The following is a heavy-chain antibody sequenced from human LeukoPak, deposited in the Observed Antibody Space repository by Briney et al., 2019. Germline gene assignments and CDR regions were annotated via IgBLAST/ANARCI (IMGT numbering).Heavy chain of an antibody. CDR1: GGSISSSSYY. D-gene: IGHD3-10*01. CDR2: IYYSGST. CDR3: AKDLYLITMVRGVNY. J-gene: IGHJ4*02. V-gene: IGHV4-39*02. Sequence: SETLSLTCTVSGGSISSSSYYWGWIRQPPGKGLEWIGSIYYSGSTYYNPSLKSRVTISVDTSKNQFSLKLSSVTAADTAVYYCAKDLYLITMVRGVNYWGQGTLVTVSS.